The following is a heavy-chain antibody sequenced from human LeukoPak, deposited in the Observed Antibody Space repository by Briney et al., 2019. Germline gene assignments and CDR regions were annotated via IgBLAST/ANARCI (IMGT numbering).Heavy chain of an antibody. CDR1: GFTFSTYS. V-gene: IGHV3-33*08. CDR3: ARDRGYTYGHPLDY. D-gene: IGHD5-18*01. J-gene: IGHJ4*02. Sequence: GGSLRLSCAASGFTFSTYSMNWVRQAPGKGLEWVALIWHDGSNKYYGDSVKDRFTISRDNSKNTLYLQMDSLRAEDTAVYYCARDRGYTYGHPLDYWGQGTLVTVSS. CDR2: IWHDGSNK.